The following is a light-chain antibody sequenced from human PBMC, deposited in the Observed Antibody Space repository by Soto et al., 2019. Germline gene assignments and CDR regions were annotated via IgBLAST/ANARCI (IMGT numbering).Light chain of an antibody. Sequence: IHLTHSPSTLSASVLYRVTISFRASQSINNYLAWYQQKPGKAPKLLIYKASTLESGVPSTFSGSGSGTEFSLTISSLQPDDFATYYCQQYGNLWTFGQGTKVDIK. J-gene: IGKJ1*01. CDR2: KAS. CDR1: QSINNY. V-gene: IGKV1-5*03. CDR3: QQYGNLWT.